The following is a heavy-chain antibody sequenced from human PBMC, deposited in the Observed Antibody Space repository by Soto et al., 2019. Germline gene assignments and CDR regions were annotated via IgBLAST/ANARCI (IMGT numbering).Heavy chain of an antibody. CDR1: GFTFTNSE. CDR3: ARGGITGSDY. D-gene: IGHD2-8*02. CDR2: ISTSGSTM. J-gene: IGHJ4*02. V-gene: IGHV3-48*03. Sequence: EAQLVESGGGLVQPGGSLRLSCAASGFTFTNSEMNWVRQAPGKGLEWVSWISTSGSTMYYADSVEGRFTISRGNTKNSLYLQLNDLRADDTALYYCARGGITGSDYWGQGTLVTVSS.